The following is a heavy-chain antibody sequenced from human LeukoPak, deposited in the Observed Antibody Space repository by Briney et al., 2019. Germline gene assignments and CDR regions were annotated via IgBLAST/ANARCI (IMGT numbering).Heavy chain of an antibody. D-gene: IGHD6-19*01. CDR2: IYHSGST. Sequence: SEILSLTCTVSGYSISSGYYWGWIRQPPGKGLEWIGSIYHSGSTYFNPSLKSRVTISVDTSKNQFSLKLSSVTAADTAVYYCARSTRFGSGWYSYYFDYWGQGTLVTVSS. CDR3: ARSTRFGSGWYSYYFDY. V-gene: IGHV4-38-2*02. J-gene: IGHJ4*02. CDR1: GYSISSGYY.